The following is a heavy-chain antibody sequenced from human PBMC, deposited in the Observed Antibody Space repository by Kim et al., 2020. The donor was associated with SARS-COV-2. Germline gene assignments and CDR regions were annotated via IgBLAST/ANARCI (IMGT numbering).Heavy chain of an antibody. V-gene: IGHV3-23*01. CDR3: YCSSTSCYISWFDP. J-gene: IGHJ5*02. D-gene: IGHD2-2*02. Sequence: AGTVECRFTSSRDNSKNTLYLQMNSLRAEDTAVYYCYCSSTSCYISWFDPWGQGTLVTVSS.